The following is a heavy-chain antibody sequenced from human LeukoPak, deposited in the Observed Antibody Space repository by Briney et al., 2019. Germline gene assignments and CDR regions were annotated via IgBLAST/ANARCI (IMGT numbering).Heavy chain of an antibody. CDR1: GFTLSSYA. D-gene: IGHD4-23*01. V-gene: IGHV3-23*01. CDR3: VKGGGNVRRYFEY. J-gene: IGHJ4*02. Sequence: GGSLRLSCAASGFTLSSYAMTWVRQAPGKGLEWVSSISVNGGTTYYADSVKGRFTISRDSSKNTLYLQMNSLRAEDTAVYYCVKGGGNVRRYFEYWGQGTLVTVSS. CDR2: ISVNGGTT.